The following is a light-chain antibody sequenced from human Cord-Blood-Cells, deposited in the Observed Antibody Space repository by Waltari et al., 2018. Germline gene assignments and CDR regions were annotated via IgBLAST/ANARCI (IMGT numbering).Light chain of an antibody. V-gene: IGKV3-11*01. CDR2: DAS. J-gene: IGKJ1*01. CDR3: QQRSNWPWT. Sequence: EIVLTQSPATLSLSPGERVTLSCRASQSVSSYLAWYQQKPGQAPRLLIYDASNRATGIPARFSGSRSGTDFTLTISSLEPEDFAVYYCQQRSNWPWTFGQGTKVEIK. CDR1: QSVSSY.